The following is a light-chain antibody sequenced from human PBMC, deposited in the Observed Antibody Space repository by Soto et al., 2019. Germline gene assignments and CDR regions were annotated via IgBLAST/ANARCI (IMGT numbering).Light chain of an antibody. CDR1: QSVSSY. J-gene: IGKJ3*01. Sequence: EIVLTQSPATLSLSPGERATLSCRASQSVSSYLAWYQQKPGQAPRLLIYDASNRATGIPARFSDSGSGTDFALTISGLEPEDFAVYYCRQRSTLFGPGTKVDI. CDR2: DAS. V-gene: IGKV3-11*01. CDR3: RQRSTL.